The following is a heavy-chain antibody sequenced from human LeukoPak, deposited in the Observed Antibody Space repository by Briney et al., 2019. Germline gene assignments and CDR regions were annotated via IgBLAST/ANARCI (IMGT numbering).Heavy chain of an antibody. Sequence: SVKGRFTISRDNAKKSLYLQMNSLRAEDTAVYYCARDNSVRDEAWWFNPWGQGTLVTVSS. V-gene: IGHV3-48*03. J-gene: IGHJ5*02. D-gene: IGHD5-24*01. CDR3: ARDNSVRDEAWWFNP.